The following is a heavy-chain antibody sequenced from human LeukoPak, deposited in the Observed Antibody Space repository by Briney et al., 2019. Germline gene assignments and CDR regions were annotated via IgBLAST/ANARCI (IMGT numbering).Heavy chain of an antibody. V-gene: IGHV1-2*02. CDR2: VNPNNGAT. D-gene: IGHD6-19*01. CDR3: ARELTPGVAGFDY. J-gene: IGHJ4*02. CDR1: GYTFTGYY. Sequence: GASVNVSCKASGYTFTGYYLHWVRQAPGQGLEWMGWVNPNNGATNYAQKFQGRVTMTRGTSISTAYMELSRLGSDDTGVYNCARELTPGVAGFDYWGQGTLVTVSS.